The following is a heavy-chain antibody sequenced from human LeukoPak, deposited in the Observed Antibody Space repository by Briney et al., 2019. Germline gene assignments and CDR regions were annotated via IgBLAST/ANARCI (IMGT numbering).Heavy chain of an antibody. CDR2: ISAYNGNT. V-gene: IGHV1-18*01. Sequence: GASVNVSCKASGYTFTSYGISWVRQAPGQGLEWMGWISAYNGNTNYAQKLQGRVTMTTDTSTSTAYMELRSLRSDDTAVYYCARDYRGRWAPTEFDYWSQGTLVTVSS. CDR1: GYTFTSYG. D-gene: IGHD3-16*02. CDR3: ARDYRGRWAPTEFDY. J-gene: IGHJ4*02.